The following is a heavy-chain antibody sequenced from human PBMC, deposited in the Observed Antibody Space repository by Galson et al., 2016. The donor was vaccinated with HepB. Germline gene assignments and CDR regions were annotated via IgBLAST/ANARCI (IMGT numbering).Heavy chain of an antibody. CDR1: GLTFSTSW. CDR2: ISGDGGVT. CDR3: ARHIGGRGYFDF. J-gene: IGHJ4*02. Sequence: SLRLSCAVSGLTFSTSWMHWVRQAPGEGLVWVSRISGDGGVTDYADSVKGRFTISRDNAKNTLYLQMNSLRAEDTALYYCARHIGGRGYFDFWGQGALVTVSS. V-gene: IGHV3-74*01. D-gene: IGHD2-21*01.